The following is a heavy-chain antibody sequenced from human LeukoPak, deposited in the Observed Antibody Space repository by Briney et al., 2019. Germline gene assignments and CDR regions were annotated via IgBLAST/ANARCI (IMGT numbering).Heavy chain of an antibody. CDR1: GFPFSTYW. J-gene: IGHJ4*02. V-gene: IGHV3-7*01. CDR3: VRATGSSGLIDY. CDR2: INQDGTEK. Sequence: GESLRLSCAASGFPFSTYWMSWVRQAPGKGLEWVANINQDGTEKYYVDSVKGRFTISRDYAKNSLYLQMNSLRAEDTAVYYCVRATGSSGLIDYWGQGTLVTVSS. D-gene: IGHD6-19*01.